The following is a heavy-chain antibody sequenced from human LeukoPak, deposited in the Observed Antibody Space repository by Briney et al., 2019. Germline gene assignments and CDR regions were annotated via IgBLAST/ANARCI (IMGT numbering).Heavy chain of an antibody. J-gene: IGHJ3*02. CDR2: IYYSGST. CDR1: GGSISSYY. CDR3: ARVGSPEHAFDI. V-gene: IGHV4-59*01. Sequence: SETLSLTCTVSGGSISSYYWSWIRQPPGKGLEWIGYIYYSGSTNYNPSLKSRVTISVDTSKNQFSLKLSSVTAADTAVYYCARVGSPEHAFDIWGQGTMVTVSS.